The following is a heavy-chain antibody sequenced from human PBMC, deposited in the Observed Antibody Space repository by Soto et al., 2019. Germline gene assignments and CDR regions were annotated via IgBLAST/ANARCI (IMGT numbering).Heavy chain of an antibody. V-gene: IGHV3-30-3*01. CDR2: ISYDGSNK. Sequence: PGGSLRLSCAASGFTFSSYAMHWVRQAPGKGLEWVAVISYDGSNKYYADSVKGRFTISRDNSKNTLYLQMNSLRAEDTAVYYCARERWSSGQPWSWGQGTLVTSPQ. D-gene: IGHD6-19*01. CDR3: ARERWSSGQPWS. CDR1: GFTFSSYA. J-gene: IGHJ4*02.